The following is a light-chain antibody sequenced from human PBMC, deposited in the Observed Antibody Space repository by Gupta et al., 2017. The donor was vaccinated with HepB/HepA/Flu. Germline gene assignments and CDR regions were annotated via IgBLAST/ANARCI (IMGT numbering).Light chain of an antibody. J-gene: IGLJ3*02. CDR3: QSYDSSLSGGV. Sequence: SVLTQPPSVSGAPGQRVSISCTGSSSNIGAGYNVHWYQQVPGTAPKLLIYGNTNRPSGVPDRFSGSKSGTSASLAITGLQAEDEADYYCQSYDSSLSGGVFGGGTKLTVL. CDR1: SSNIGAGYN. CDR2: GNT. V-gene: IGLV1-40*01.